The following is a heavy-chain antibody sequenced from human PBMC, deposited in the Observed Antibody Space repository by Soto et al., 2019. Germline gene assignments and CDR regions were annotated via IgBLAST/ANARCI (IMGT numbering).Heavy chain of an antibody. V-gene: IGHV4-39*01. CDR2: INYRGTT. CDR1: GGSINSVDSY. CDR3: ASFQAAGTRSWGYYYYGMDV. Sequence: SETLSLTCTVSGGSINSVDSYWNWIRQNPEKGLEWIGSINYRGTTYYNPSLKSRITISVDTSKNQFSLKLSSVTAADTAVYYCASFQAAGTRSWGYYYYGMDVWGQGTTVTVSS. D-gene: IGHD6-13*01. J-gene: IGHJ6*02.